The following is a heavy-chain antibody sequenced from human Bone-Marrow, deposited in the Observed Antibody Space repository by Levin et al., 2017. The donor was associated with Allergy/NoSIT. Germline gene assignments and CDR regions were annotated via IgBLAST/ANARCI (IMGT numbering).Heavy chain of an antibody. Sequence: SETLSLTCTVSSGSVSSGSYYWSWIRQPPGTGLEWIGYIYHSGSTKYNPSLKSRVTISRDTSKNQFSLKLTSVTAADTAVYYCARDRHSGYDSYFDYWGQGTLVTVSS. CDR2: IYHSGST. CDR1: SGSVSSGSYY. J-gene: IGHJ4*02. V-gene: IGHV4-61*01. CDR3: ARDRHSGYDSYFDY. D-gene: IGHD5-12*01.